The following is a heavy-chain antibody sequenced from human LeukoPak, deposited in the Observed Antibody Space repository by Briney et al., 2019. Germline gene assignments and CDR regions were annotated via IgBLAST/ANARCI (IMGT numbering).Heavy chain of an antibody. V-gene: IGHV3-30-3*01. CDR1: RFTFSSYA. CDR3: AKEPASSGWFDP. D-gene: IGHD6-19*01. Sequence: GGSLRLSCAASRFTFSSYAMHWVRQAPGKGLEWVAVISYDGSNKYYADSVKGRFTISRDNSKNTLYLQMNSLRAEDTAVYYCAKEPASSGWFDPWGQGTLVAVSS. CDR2: ISYDGSNK. J-gene: IGHJ5*02.